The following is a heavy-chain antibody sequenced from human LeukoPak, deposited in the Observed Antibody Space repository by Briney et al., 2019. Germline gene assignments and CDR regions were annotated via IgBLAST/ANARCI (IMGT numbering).Heavy chain of an antibody. J-gene: IGHJ4*02. D-gene: IGHD3-10*01. Sequence: GGALKISCTGSGYRFTSYWIGWVRPMPGKGLGWMGLIYPDDSDTRYSPSFQGQVTISVDKSISTAYLQWSSLKASDTAVYYGARCTRYSSGVYYLYYWGQGTLVT. CDR1: GYRFTSYW. CDR2: IYPDDSDT. V-gene: IGHV5-51*01. CDR3: ARCTRYSSGVYYLYY.